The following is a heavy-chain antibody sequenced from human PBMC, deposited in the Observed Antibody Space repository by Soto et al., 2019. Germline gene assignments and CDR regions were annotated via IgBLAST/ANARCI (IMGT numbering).Heavy chain of an antibody. CDR3: ARAAYYYDSSGYYXGDY. Sequence: ASVKVSCKASGYTFTSYAINWVRQAPGQRLEWMGWINAGNGNTKYSQKFQGRVTITRDTSASTAYMEVSSLRSEDTAVYYCARAAYYYDSSGYYXGDYWAQRSLVTVSS. CDR2: INAGNGNT. CDR1: GYTFTSYA. D-gene: IGHD3-22*01. V-gene: IGHV1-3*01. J-gene: IGHJ4*02.